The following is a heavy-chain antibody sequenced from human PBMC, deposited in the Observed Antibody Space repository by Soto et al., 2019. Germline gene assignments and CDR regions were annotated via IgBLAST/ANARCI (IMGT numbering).Heavy chain of an antibody. J-gene: IGHJ6*02. CDR2: IYYSGST. V-gene: IGHV4-39*01. D-gene: IGHD3-3*01. Sequence: SETLSLTCTVSGGSISSSSYYWGWIRQPPGKGLEWIGSIYYSGSTYYNPSLKSRVTISVDTSKNQFSLKLSSVTAADTAVYYCARQIGGITIFGVVTAYYYYYGMDVWGQGTTVTVSS. CDR1: GGSISSSSYY. CDR3: ARQIGGITIFGVVTAYYYYYGMDV.